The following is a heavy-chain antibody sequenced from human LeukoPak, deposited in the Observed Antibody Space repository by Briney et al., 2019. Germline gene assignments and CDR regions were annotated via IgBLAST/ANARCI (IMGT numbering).Heavy chain of an antibody. CDR2: IWYDGSNK. J-gene: IGHJ4*02. CDR3: ARGRLGGYFDY. CDR1: GFTFSSYG. V-gene: IGHV3-33*01. D-gene: IGHD3-16*01. Sequence: GRSLRLSCAASGFTFSSYGMHWVRQAPGKGLEWVAVIWYDGSNKYYADSVKGRFTISRDNSKNTLYLQMNSLRAEDTAVYYCARGRLGGYFDYWGQGTLVTVSS.